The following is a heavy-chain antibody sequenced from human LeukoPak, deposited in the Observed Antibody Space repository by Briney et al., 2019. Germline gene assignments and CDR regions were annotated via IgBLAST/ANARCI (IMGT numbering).Heavy chain of an antibody. CDR1: GASVSSDSHY. V-gene: IGHV4-39*02. Sequence: SETLSLTRTVSGASVSSDSHYWAWIRQPPGKGLEFIGTTHYSGNTYYNSSLQSRVTISVDTSKNHFSLRLNSVTAADTAVYYCARLVAGFMFDFWSQGSLVTVSS. CDR3: ARLVAGFMFDF. J-gene: IGHJ4*02. CDR2: THYSGNT. D-gene: IGHD2-15*01.